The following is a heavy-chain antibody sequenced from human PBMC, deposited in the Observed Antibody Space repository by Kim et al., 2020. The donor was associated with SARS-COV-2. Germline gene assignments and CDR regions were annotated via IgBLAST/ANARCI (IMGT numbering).Heavy chain of an antibody. CDR1: GFTFSSYA. Sequence: GGSLRLSCAASGFTFSSYAMHWVRQAPGKGLEWVAVISYDGSNKYYADSVKGRFTISRDNSKNTLYLQMNSLRAEDTAVYYCARGDGYSHFDYWGQGTL. CDR2: ISYDGSNK. J-gene: IGHJ4*02. V-gene: IGHV3-30-3*01. D-gene: IGHD4-4*01. CDR3: ARGDGYSHFDY.